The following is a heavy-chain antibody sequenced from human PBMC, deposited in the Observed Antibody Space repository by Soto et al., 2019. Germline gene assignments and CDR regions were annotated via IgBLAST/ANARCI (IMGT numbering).Heavy chain of an antibody. V-gene: IGHV4-59*01. J-gene: IGHJ4*02. CDR3: ATIQTTGNY. CDR2: IYYSGST. Sequence: SETLSLTCAVSGGSISSYFWSWIRQPPGKGLEWIGYIYYSGSTNYNPSLKSRVTISVDTSKNQFSLRLSSVTAADTAVYYCATIQTTGNYWGPGTLVTVSS. CDR1: GGSISSYF. D-gene: IGHD4-4*01.